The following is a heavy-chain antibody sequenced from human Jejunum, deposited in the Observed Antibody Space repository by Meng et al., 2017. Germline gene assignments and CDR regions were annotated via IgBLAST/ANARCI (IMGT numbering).Heavy chain of an antibody. D-gene: IGHD1-14*01. V-gene: IGHV3-30*01. CDR1: GFTFSNYA. J-gene: IGHJ4*02. CDR2: ISGDGRDQ. Sequence: GRLVGSGGGVVQPGRSLRLSCAASGFTFSNYAMHWVRQAPGKGPEWVALISGDGRDQNYADSVKGRFTISRDKSKNTLYLQMDSLGVEDTAVYYCARVRTGRLLVDHWGQGTLVTVSS. CDR3: ARVRTGRLLVDH.